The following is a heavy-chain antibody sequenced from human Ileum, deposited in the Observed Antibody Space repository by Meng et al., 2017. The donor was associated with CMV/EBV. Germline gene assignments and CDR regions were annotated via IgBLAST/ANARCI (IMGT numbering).Heavy chain of an antibody. Sequence: GVGLLRTSRTLSLTCGGKAVHFSSCSLTWSRQPQEPGPEWMGDISHRETNNSSPSIESRVTISIDTSKKQLSLRLSSLTAADTAVYYCTRGRVGDWGFDFWGQGTLVTVSS. J-gene: IGHJ4*02. V-gene: IGHV4-34*01. CDR2: ISHRETN. D-gene: IGHD1-26*01. CDR3: TRGRVGDWGFDF. CDR1: AVHFSSCS.